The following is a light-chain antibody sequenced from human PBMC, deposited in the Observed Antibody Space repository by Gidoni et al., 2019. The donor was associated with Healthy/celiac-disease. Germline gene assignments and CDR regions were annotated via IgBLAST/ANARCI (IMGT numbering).Light chain of an antibody. CDR3: QQSYSTPNRWWT. J-gene: IGKJ1*01. CDR2: AAS. Sequence: DIQMTQSPSSLSASVGDRVTITCRASQSISSYLNWYQQKPGKAPKLLIYAASSLQSGVPSRFSGSGSGTDFTLTISSLQPEDFATYYCQQSYSTPNRWWTFGQXTKVEIK. CDR1: QSISSY. V-gene: IGKV1-39*01.